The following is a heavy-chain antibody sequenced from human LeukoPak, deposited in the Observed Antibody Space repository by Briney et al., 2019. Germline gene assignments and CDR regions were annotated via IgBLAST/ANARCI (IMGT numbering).Heavy chain of an antibody. D-gene: IGHD6-19*01. CDR2: ISGSGGST. CDR1: RFTFSDYY. V-gene: IGHV3-23*01. CDR3: AKDLEEAVAGTWDY. J-gene: IGHJ4*02. Sequence: GGSLRLSCAASRFTFSDYYMSWVRQAPGKGLEWVSAISGSGGSTYYADSVKGRFTISRDNSKNTLYLQMNSLRAEDTAVYYCAKDLEEAVAGTWDYWGQGTLVTVSS.